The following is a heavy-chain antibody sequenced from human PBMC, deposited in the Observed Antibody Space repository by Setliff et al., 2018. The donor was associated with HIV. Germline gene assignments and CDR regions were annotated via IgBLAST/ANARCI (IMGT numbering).Heavy chain of an antibody. Sequence: GGSLRLSCVGSGFTFRTYAMQWVRQAPGKGLEWVAVISSDGSNEYYADSVKGRFTISRDNAKNLLYLQMNRLRPEDTAVYYCAGDLSGGDDYWGQGTLVTVSS. CDR1: GFTFRTYA. CDR2: ISSDGSNE. CDR3: AGDLSGGDDY. V-gene: IGHV3-30*04. J-gene: IGHJ4*02. D-gene: IGHD3-10*01.